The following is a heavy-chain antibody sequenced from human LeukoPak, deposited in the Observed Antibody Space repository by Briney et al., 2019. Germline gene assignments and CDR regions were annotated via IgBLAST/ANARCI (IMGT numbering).Heavy chain of an antibody. J-gene: IGHJ3*02. CDR2: IYYSGST. Sequence: SETLSLTCTVSGGSISSYYRSWIRQPPGKGLEWIGYIYYSGSTNYNPSLKSRVTISVDTSKNQFSLKLSSVTAADTAVYYCARDPDYGDYVAFDIWGQGTMVTVSS. D-gene: IGHD4-17*01. CDR3: ARDPDYGDYVAFDI. CDR1: GGSISSYY. V-gene: IGHV4-59*01.